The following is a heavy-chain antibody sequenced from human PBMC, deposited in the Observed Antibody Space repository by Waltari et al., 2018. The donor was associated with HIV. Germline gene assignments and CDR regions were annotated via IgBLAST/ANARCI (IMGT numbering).Heavy chain of an antibody. CDR2: IYHIGAA. V-gene: IGHV4-34*02. CDR1: GGSFSGYY. D-gene: IGHD4-17*01. CDR3: ARLRWDASFYYGLDV. Sequence: QVQLQQWGAGLLKPSETLSLTCAVYGGSFSGYYWTWIRQPPGKGLQWIAEIYHIGAANYNPSLRSRVTISVDTSKNQFSLKLRSVTAADTAVYYCARLRWDASFYYGLDVWGQGTTVTVSS. J-gene: IGHJ6*02.